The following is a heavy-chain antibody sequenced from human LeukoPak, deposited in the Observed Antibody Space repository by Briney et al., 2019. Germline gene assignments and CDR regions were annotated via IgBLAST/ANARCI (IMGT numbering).Heavy chain of an antibody. D-gene: IGHD3-22*01. CDR3: ASWFGETYYDSSGSNWFDP. CDR1: GYTFISYG. CDR2: IIPIFGTA. J-gene: IGHJ5*02. V-gene: IGHV1-69*13. Sequence: SVKVSCKASGYTFISYGITWVRQAPGQGLEWMGGIIPIFGTANYAQKFQGRVTITADESTSTAYMELSSLRSEDTAVYYCASWFGETYYDSSGSNWFDPWGQGTLVTVSS.